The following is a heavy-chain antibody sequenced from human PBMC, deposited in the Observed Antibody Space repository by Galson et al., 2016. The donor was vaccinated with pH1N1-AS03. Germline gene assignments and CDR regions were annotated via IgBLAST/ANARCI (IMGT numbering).Heavy chain of an antibody. V-gene: IGHV3-7*01. D-gene: IGHD5-12*01. CDR2: INRDGSEK. CDR1: GFTFSRHC. CDR3: ARDLGYGIKGYGFDN. J-gene: IGHJ4*02. Sequence: SGFTFSRHCMTWVRQAPGKGLEWVANINRDGSEKDYLDSVKGRFTISRDDASNSLYLQMNSLRAEDTAMYYCARDLGYGIKGYGFDNWGQGTLVTVSS.